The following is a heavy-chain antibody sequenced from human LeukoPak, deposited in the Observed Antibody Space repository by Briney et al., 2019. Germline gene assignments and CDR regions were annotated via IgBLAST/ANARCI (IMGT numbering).Heavy chain of an antibody. CDR1: GFSFSSYW. J-gene: IGHJ4*02. CDR3: ARGTLNIPGEHGAFDY. D-gene: IGHD1-14*01. V-gene: IGHV3-7*01. Sequence: GGSLRLSCEGSGFSFSSYWMTWVRQLPGRGPEWVANIRQDESERYFADSVKGRITISRDNAKNSLYLQMNSLRAEDTAVYYCARGTLNIPGEHGAFDYWGQGTLVTVSS. CDR2: IRQDESER.